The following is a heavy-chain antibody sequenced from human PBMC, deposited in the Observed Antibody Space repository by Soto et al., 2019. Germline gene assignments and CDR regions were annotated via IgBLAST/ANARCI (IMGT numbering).Heavy chain of an antibody. CDR2: ISYDGRNK. Sequence: GTRRLCWAASGFSLSSYGMPWVRQAPGRGLEWVAVISYDGRNKYYADAVKGRFTISRDNSKNTLYLQMSSMRAEDTAVYYCVKEGSSGWPYFYDMDVWGQGTTVTGSS. V-gene: IGHV3-30*18. J-gene: IGHJ6*02. CDR3: VKEGSSGWPYFYDMDV. D-gene: IGHD6-19*01. CDR1: GFSLSSYG.